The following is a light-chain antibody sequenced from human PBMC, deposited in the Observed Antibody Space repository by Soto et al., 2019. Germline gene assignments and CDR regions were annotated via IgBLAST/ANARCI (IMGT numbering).Light chain of an antibody. Sequence: DIQMTQSPSTLSASVGDRVTITCRASQSISSWLAWYQQKPGKAPKLLIYKASSLESGVPSRFSGSGSGTEFTLTISSLQPDDFATYYCKQYNSYLWTFGQGTRVAIK. CDR3: KQYNSYLWT. CDR2: KAS. J-gene: IGKJ1*01. CDR1: QSISSW. V-gene: IGKV1-5*03.